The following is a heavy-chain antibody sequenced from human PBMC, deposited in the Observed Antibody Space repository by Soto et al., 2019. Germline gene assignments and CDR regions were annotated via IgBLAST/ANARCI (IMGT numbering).Heavy chain of an antibody. V-gene: IGHV4-34*01. J-gene: IGHJ4*02. CDR1: GGSFSGYY. Sequence: SETLSLTCAVYGGSFSGYYWSWIRQPPGKGLEWIGEINHSGSTNYNPSLKSRVTISVDTSKNQFSLKLSSVTAADTSVYYCARGASGYYDSSGYYSPYYFDYWGQGTLVTVSS. CDR2: INHSGST. D-gene: IGHD3-22*01. CDR3: ARGASGYYDSSGYYSPYYFDY.